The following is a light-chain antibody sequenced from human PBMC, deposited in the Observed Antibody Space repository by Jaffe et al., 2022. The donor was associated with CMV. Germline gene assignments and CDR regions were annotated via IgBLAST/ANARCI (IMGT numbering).Light chain of an antibody. Sequence: EVVLTQSPGTLSLSPGERAALSCRASRPVSSFYLAWYQQKPGQAPRPLIYGASNRAAGIPDRFTGSGSGTDFTLTISGLEPEDFGVYYCQHYGDSPPYAFGQGTKVEI. CDR3: QHYGDSPPYA. J-gene: IGKJ2*01. CDR1: RPVSSFY. V-gene: IGKV3-20*01. CDR2: GAS.